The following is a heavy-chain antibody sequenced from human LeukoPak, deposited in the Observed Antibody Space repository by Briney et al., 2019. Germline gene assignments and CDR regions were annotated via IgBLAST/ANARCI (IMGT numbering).Heavy chain of an antibody. Sequence: SCPALVNPRQTLTLTCTFSGFSFTTSGMRVTWIRQPPGKALEWLARIDWDDDKYYTASLKTRLSISKYTTKKQVVLTMTNMDTVDTGTYYCARISRNLAVDYWGQGILVTVSS. D-gene: IGHD1-14*01. J-gene: IGHJ4*02. CDR3: ARISRNLAVDY. V-gene: IGHV2-70*04. CDR1: GFSFTTSGMR. CDR2: IDWDDDK.